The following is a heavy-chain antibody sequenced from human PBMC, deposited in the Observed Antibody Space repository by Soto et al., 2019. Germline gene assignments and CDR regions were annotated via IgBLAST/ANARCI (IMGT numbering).Heavy chain of an antibody. CDR1: GFPFSSYS. Sequence: PGGSMRLSCAASGFPFSSYSMNWVRPAPGKGLEWVSSISSSSSYIYYADSVKGRFTISRDNAKNSLYLQMNSLRAKDTAVYYCARDPTLGYCSSTSCYGINYYYYMDVWGKGTTVTVSS. D-gene: IGHD2-2*01. CDR2: ISSSSSYI. J-gene: IGHJ6*03. CDR3: ARDPTLGYCSSTSCYGINYYYYMDV. V-gene: IGHV3-21*01.